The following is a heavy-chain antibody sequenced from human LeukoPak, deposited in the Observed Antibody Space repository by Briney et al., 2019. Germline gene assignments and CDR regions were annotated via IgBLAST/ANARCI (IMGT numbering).Heavy chain of an antibody. D-gene: IGHD3-3*01. CDR1: GGSISSSSYY. Sequence: PSETLSLTCTVSGGSISSSSYYWGWIRQPPGKGLEWIGSIYYSGSTYYNPSLKSRVTISVDTSKNQFSLKLSSVTAADTAVYYCARKGFLEWLLPNWFDPWGQGTLVTVSS. CDR2: IYYSGST. J-gene: IGHJ5*02. V-gene: IGHV4-39*07. CDR3: ARKGFLEWLLPNWFDP.